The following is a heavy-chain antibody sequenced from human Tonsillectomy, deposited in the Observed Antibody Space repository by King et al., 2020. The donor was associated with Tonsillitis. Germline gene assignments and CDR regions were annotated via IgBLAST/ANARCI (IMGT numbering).Heavy chain of an antibody. CDR2: ISFDGSNR. CDR3: ATPGYP. V-gene: IGHV3-30*03. J-gene: IGHJ5*02. Sequence: VQLVESGGGVGQPGRSLRLSCAASGFTFSTSAMHWVRQAPGKGLEWVAIISFDGSNRQYADSVKGRFTISRDNSKNTVYLQLNSLRIDDTAVYYCATPGYPWGQGTLVTVPS. CDR1: GFTFSTSA.